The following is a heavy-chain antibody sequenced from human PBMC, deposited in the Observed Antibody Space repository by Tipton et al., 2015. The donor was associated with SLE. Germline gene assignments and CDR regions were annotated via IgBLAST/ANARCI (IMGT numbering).Heavy chain of an antibody. CDR3: AREGYSSSWPLDY. Sequence: QSGAEVKKPGASVKVSCKASGYTFTGYYMHWVRQAPGQGLEWMGRINPNSVGTNYAQRFQGRVTMTRDTSISTAYMELSRLRSDDTAAYYCAREGYSSSWPLDYWGQGTLVTVSS. CDR1: GYTFTGYY. CDR2: INPNSVGT. J-gene: IGHJ4*02. V-gene: IGHV1-2*06. D-gene: IGHD6-13*01.